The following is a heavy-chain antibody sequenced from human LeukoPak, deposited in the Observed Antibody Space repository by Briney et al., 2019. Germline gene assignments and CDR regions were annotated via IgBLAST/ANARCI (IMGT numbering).Heavy chain of an antibody. V-gene: IGHV1-69*13. CDR3: ARGGIAIFGVVISPYYYYGMDV. D-gene: IGHD3-3*01. CDR1: GGTFSSYA. CDR2: IIPIFGTA. J-gene: IGHJ6*02. Sequence: ASVKVSCKASGGTFSSYAISWVRQAPGQGLEWMGGIIPIFGTANYAQKFQGRVTITADEPTSTAYMELSSLRSEDTAVYYCARGGIAIFGVVISPYYYYGMDVWGQGTTVTVSS.